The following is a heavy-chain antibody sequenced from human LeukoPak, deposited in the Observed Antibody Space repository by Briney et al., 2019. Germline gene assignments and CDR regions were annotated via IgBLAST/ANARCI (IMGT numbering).Heavy chain of an antibody. CDR1: GGSISSYY. CDR3: ARVGRGYSYGPPPNYYYYYYMDV. D-gene: IGHD5-18*01. Sequence: ASETLSLTCTVSGGSISSYYWSWIRQPLGKGLEWIGYIYYSGSTNYNPSLKSRVTISVDTSKNQFSLKLSSVTAADTAVYYCARVGRGYSYGPPPNYYYYYYMDVWGKGTTVTVSS. CDR2: IYYSGST. J-gene: IGHJ6*03. V-gene: IGHV4-59*01.